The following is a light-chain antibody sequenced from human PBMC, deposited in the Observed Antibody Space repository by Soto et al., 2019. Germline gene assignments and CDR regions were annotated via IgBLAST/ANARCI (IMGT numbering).Light chain of an antibody. V-gene: IGLV7-46*01. J-gene: IGLJ3*02. CDR2: DTS. Sequence: QAVVTQEPSLTVSPGGTVTLTCGSSTGAVTSGHYPYWFQQKPAQAPRALIYDTSNKHSWTPARFSGSLLGGKAALTLSGVQPEDEAEFYCLLASSGVRKFGGGTTLTVL. CDR1: TGAVTSGHY. CDR3: LLASSGVRK.